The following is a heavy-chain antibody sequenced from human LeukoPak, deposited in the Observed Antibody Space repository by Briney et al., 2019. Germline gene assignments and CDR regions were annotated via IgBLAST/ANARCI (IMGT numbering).Heavy chain of an antibody. CDR3: AKVASDYYDSSGAFDY. J-gene: IGHJ4*02. Sequence: GGSLRLSCAASGFTYSSYGMHWVRQAPGKGLVWVAVISYDGSNKYYADSVKGRFTISRDNSKNTLYLQMNSLRAEDTAVYYCAKVASDYYDSSGAFDYWGQGTLVTVSS. D-gene: IGHD3-22*01. V-gene: IGHV3-30*18. CDR2: ISYDGSNK. CDR1: GFTYSSYG.